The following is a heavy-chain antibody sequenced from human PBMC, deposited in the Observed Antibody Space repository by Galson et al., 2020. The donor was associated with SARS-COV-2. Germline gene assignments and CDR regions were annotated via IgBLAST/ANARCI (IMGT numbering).Heavy chain of an antibody. CDR2: ISXXXXXX. J-gene: IGHJ4*02. Sequence: ASVKVSCKASGYTFTSXGXXXXXXXPGQGLEWMGWISXXXXXXYXXXKXQGRITMTTNTATGTAYMGLRSLRSDDTAVYYCARDCWYYASGSEYWGQGTLVTVSS. V-gene: IGHV1-18*01. CDR3: ARDCWYYASGSEY. D-gene: IGHD3-10*01. CDR1: GYTFTSXG.